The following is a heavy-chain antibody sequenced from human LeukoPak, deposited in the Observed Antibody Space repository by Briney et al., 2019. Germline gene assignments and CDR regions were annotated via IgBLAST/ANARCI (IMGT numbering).Heavy chain of an antibody. CDR1: GFTFSNYA. Sequence: PGGSLRLSCAASGFTFSNYAIHWIRQAPGKGLEYVSAISDNGRQTFYANSVKGRFTISRDNSMNTLYLQMNSLRGEDTAVYYCARYRSVTTGKRFFDYWGQGTLVTVSS. CDR2: ISDNGRQT. V-gene: IGHV3-64*01. J-gene: IGHJ4*02. D-gene: IGHD4-17*01. CDR3: ARYRSVTTGKRFFDY.